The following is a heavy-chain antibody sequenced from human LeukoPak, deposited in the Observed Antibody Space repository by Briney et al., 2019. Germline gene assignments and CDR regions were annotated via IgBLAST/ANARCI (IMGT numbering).Heavy chain of an antibody. D-gene: IGHD2-2*02. CDR1: GYTFTGYY. CDR3: ARDRGYCSSTSCYTRFDY. V-gene: IGHV1-2*06. CDR2: INPNSGST. Sequence: EASVKVSCKASGYTFTGYYMHWVRQAPGQGLELMGRINPNSGSTNYAQKFQGRVTMTRDTSISTAYMELSRLRSDDTAVYYCARDRGYCSSTSCYTRFDYWGQGTLVTVSS. J-gene: IGHJ4*02.